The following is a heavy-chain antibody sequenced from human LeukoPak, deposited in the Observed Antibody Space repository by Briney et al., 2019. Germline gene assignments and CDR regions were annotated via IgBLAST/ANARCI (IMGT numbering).Heavy chain of an antibody. CDR3: ARKWLYCSGGSCYYFDY. D-gene: IGHD2-15*01. J-gene: IGHJ4*02. V-gene: IGHV3-11*03. Sequence: GGSLRLSCAASGFTFSDYYMSWIRQAPGKGLEWVSYISSSSSYTNYADSVKGRFTISRDNAKNSLYLQTNSLRAEDTAVYYCARKWLYCSGGSCYYFDYWGQGTLVTVSS. CDR1: GFTFSDYY. CDR2: ISSSSSYT.